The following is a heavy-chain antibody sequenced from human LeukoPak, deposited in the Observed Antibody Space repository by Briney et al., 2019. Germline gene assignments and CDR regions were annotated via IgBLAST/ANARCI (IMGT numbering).Heavy chain of an antibody. D-gene: IGHD6-13*01. CDR1: GDSVSSNSAA. J-gene: IGHJ5*02. CDR3: ARGSVGQQQLDWFDP. CDR2: TYYRSKWYN. Sequence: SQTLSLICAISGDSVSSNSAAWNWIRQSPSRGLEWLGRTYYRSKWYNDYAVSVKSRITINPDTSKNQFSLQLSSVTAADTAVYYCARGSVGQQQLDWFDPWGQGTLVTVSS. V-gene: IGHV6-1*01.